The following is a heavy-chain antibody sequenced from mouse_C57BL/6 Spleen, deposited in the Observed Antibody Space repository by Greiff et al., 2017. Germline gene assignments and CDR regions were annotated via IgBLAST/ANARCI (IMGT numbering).Heavy chain of an antibody. D-gene: IGHD4-1*01. CDR3: ARHGTEDWYFDV. CDR2: IDPSDSET. V-gene: IGHV1-52*01. CDR1: GYTFTSYW. J-gene: IGHJ1*03. Sequence: VQLQQPGAELVRPGSSVKLSCKASGYTFTSYWMHWVKQRPIQGLEWIGNIDPSDSETHYNQKFKDKATLTVDKSSSTAYMQLSSLTSEDSAVYYCARHGTEDWYFDVWGTGTTVTVSS.